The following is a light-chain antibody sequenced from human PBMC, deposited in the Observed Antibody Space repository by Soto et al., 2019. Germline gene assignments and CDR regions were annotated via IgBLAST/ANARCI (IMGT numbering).Light chain of an antibody. J-gene: IGKJ1*01. Sequence: DIQMTQSPSTLSGSVGDRVTITCRASQSISSWLAWYQQKPGKAPKLLIYDASSLESGVPSRFSGSGSGTEFTLTISSLQPDDFATYYCQQYNSYSQTFGQGTQGGY. CDR3: QQYNSYSQT. CDR2: DAS. V-gene: IGKV1-5*01. CDR1: QSISSW.